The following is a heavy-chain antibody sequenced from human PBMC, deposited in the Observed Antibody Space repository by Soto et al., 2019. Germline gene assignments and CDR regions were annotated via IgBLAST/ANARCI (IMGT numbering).Heavy chain of an antibody. CDR3: VKRYIASGPSPTDC. V-gene: IGHV3-64D*06. Sequence: PGGSLRLSCSASGFTFNTYAMYWARQAPGRGLEYISAISNTGDNTYYADSVKGRFTISRDNSKNMLFLQMSSLRPEDTAVYYCVKRYIASGPSPTDCWGQGTLVTVSS. CDR2: ISNTGDNT. J-gene: IGHJ4*02. D-gene: IGHD5-18*01. CDR1: GFTFNTYA.